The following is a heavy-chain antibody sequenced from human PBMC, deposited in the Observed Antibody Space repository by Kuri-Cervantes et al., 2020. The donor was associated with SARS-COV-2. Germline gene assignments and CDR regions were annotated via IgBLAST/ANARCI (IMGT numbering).Heavy chain of an antibody. D-gene: IGHD1-26*01. J-gene: IGHJ4*02. CDR3: TRGGATMTEFDY. V-gene: IGHV3-49*03. CDR1: GFTFGDYA. CDR2: IRSKAYGGTT. Sequence: GESLKISCTASGFTFGDYAMSWFRQAPGKGLEWVDFIRSKAYGGTTEYAASVKGRFTISRDDSKSIAYLQMNSLKTEDTAVYYCTRGGATMTEFDYWGQGTLVTVSS.